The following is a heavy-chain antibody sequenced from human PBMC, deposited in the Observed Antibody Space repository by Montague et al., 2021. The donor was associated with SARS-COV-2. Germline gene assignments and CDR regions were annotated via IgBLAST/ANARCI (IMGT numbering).Heavy chain of an antibody. CDR1: GFTFGAYA. V-gene: IGHV3-30*04. CDR3: GRDSDLSPSYSNSIDY. CDR2: ISFDGGHA. Sequence: SLRLSCAASGFTFGAYAMPWVRQAPGKGLEWVSVISFDGGHAYYADSVKGRFTISRDNSKNTLYLQMNNLRTEDTAVYYCGRDSDLSPSYSNSIDYWGQGTLVTVSS. D-gene: IGHD4-11*01. J-gene: IGHJ4*02.